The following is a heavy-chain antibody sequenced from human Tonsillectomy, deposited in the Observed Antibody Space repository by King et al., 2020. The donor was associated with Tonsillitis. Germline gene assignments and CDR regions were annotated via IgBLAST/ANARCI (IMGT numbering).Heavy chain of an antibody. Sequence: VQLVESGAEVKKPGESLRISCKGSGYTFTNYWISWVRQMPEKGLEWMGRIDPSDSYNNYSPSFQGHVTISVDKSISTAYLEWSSLKASDTAMYYCARHRRGAEGFDPWGQGTLVTVSS. D-gene: IGHD1-26*01. J-gene: IGHJ5*02. CDR1: GYTFTNYW. CDR2: IDPSDSYN. CDR3: ARHRRGAEGFDP. V-gene: IGHV5-10-1*03.